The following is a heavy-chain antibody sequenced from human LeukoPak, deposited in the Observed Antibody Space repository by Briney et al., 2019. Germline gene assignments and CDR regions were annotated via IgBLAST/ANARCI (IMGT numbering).Heavy chain of an antibody. CDR1: GGSFSGYY. CDR3: ARGATTVTTDGVVQGYWYFDL. J-gene: IGHJ2*01. D-gene: IGHD4-17*01. CDR2: INHSGST. Sequence: SETLSLTCAVYGGSFSGYYWGWIRQPPGNGLEWIGEINHSGSTNYNPSLKSRLTISVDTHKNQFSLKLSSVTAADTAVYYCARGATTVTTDGVVQGYWYFDLWGRGTLVTVSS. V-gene: IGHV4-34*01.